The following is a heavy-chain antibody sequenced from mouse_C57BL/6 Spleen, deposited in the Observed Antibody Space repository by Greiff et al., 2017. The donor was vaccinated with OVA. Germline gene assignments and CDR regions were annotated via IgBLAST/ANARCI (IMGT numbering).Heavy chain of an antibody. V-gene: IGHV1-64*01. CDR2: IHPNSGST. J-gene: IGHJ4*01. CDR3: ARSYYGNLMDY. D-gene: IGHD2-10*01. Sequence: QVQLQQPGAELVKPGASVKLSCKASGYTFTSYWMHWVKQRPGQGLEWIGMIHPNSGSTNYNEKFKSKATLTVDKSSSTAYMKLSSLTSEDSAVYYCARSYYGNLMDYWGQGTSVTVSS. CDR1: GYTFTSYW.